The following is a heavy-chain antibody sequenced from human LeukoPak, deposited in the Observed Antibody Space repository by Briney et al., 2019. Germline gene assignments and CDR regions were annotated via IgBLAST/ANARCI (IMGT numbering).Heavy chain of an antibody. Sequence: GSLRLSCAASGFTFDVYAMHWVRQAPGKGLEWVSLISWDGGIIYYADSVKGRLTISRDNAQNSLYLQMNSLRAEDTAVYYCARDTSSSGWYDFAYWGQGTLVTVSS. CDR1: GFTFDVYA. CDR2: ISWDGGII. D-gene: IGHD6-19*01. V-gene: IGHV3-43D*03. J-gene: IGHJ4*02. CDR3: ARDTSSSGWYDFAY.